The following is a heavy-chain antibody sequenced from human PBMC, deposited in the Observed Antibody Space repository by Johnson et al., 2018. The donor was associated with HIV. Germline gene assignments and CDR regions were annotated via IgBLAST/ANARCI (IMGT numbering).Heavy chain of an antibody. J-gene: IGHJ3*02. CDR1: GFTFDDYG. D-gene: IGHD6-6*01. Sequence: VQLVESGGGVVRPGGSLRLACAATGFTFDDYGMSWVRQGPGKGLEWVSGINWNGGSTDCAESGKGRFTVSRDNAKNSLDLQMNSLRAEDTALYYCARDRKQLVHGAFDIWGQGTMVTVSS. CDR3: ARDRKQLVHGAFDI. CDR2: INWNGGST. V-gene: IGHV3-20*04.